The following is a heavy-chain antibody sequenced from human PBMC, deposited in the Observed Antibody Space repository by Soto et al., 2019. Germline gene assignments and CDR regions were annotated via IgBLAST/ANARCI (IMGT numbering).Heavy chain of an antibody. CDR3: VDDSYDGSGYYTYDGFDL. CDR2: IYWNDDR. CDR1: LVSLDTSDVG. V-gene: IGHV2-5*01. D-gene: IGHD3-22*01. J-gene: IGHJ3*01. Sequence: SGPXLLNNAHTLTLTFTFSLVSLDTSDVGVGCMRQPPGKALEWLSLIYWNDDRRYSPSLKSRLTITKDTSKNQVVLTVTNMDTVETPQYYCVDDSYDGSGYYTYDGFDLWGPGTMVNV.